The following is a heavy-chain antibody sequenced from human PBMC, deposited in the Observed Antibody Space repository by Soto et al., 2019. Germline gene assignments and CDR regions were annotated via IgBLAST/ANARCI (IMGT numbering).Heavy chain of an antibody. V-gene: IGHV4-39*01. D-gene: IGHD6-13*01. CDR2: IYYSGST. J-gene: IGHJ5*02. CDR1: GGSISSSSYY. Sequence: SETLSLTCTVSGGSISSSSYYWGWIRQPPGKGLEWIGSIYYSGSTYYNPSLKSRVTISVDTSKNQFSLKLSSVTAADTAVYYCARHRATAAGTVNWGEPWGQGTLVTVS. CDR3: ARHRATAAGTVNWGEP.